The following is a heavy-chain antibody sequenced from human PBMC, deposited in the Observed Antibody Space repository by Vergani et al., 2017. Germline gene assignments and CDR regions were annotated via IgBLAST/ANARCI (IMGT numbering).Heavy chain of an antibody. D-gene: IGHD3-3*01. Sequence: QLQLQESGPGLVKPSETLSLTCTVSGGSISSYYWSWIRQPPGKGLEWIGYIYYSGSTNYNPSLKSRVTISVDTSKNQFSLKLSSVTAADTAVYYCAREPSITIFGVVSPGAFDIWGQGTMVTVSS. V-gene: IGHV4-59*01. CDR2: IYYSGST. CDR1: GGSISSYY. J-gene: IGHJ3*02. CDR3: AREPSITIFGVVSPGAFDI.